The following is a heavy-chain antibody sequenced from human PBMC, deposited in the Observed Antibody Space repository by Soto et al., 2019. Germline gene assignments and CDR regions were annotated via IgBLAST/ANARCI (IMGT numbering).Heavy chain of an antibody. D-gene: IGHD3-10*01. CDR1: GYTFSTYG. CDR2: IWHDGSKQ. CDR3: ARDLSYGSAID. Sequence: QVQLVESGGGVVQPGSSLRLSCAASGYTFSTYGMHWVRQAPGKGLEGVADIWHDGSKQYYADPVKGRFTISRDDSVNTLYLQMDSLTADDTAVYYCARDLSYGSAIDWGQGTLVTVSS. V-gene: IGHV3-33*01. J-gene: IGHJ4*02.